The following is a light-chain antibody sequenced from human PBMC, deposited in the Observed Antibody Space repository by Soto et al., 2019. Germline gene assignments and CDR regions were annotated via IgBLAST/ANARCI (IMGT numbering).Light chain of an antibody. Sequence: QAVVTQPPSASGTPGQRVTISCSGSSSNIGNNLVYWYQQVPGTAPKLLIYANSQRPSGVPDRFSASKSGTSASLAISGLRPEDEADYYCVAWDDSLRCALFGGGTQLTVL. CDR3: VAWDDSLRCAL. V-gene: IGLV1-47*01. CDR2: ANS. CDR1: SSNIGNNL. J-gene: IGLJ7*01.